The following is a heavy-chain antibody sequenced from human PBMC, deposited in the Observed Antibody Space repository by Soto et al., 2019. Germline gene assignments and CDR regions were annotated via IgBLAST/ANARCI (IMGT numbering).Heavy chain of an antibody. CDR2: IYYSGST. J-gene: IGHJ4*02. CDR1: GSSISSSSYY. V-gene: IGHV4-39*01. Sequence: SETLSLTCTVAGSSISSSSYYWGWIRQPPGKGLEWIGSIYYSGSTYYNPSLKSRVTISVDTSKNQFSLKLSSVTAADTAVYYCARRGSSEGLDYWGQGTLVTVAS. CDR3: ARRGSSEGLDY. D-gene: IGHD6-6*01.